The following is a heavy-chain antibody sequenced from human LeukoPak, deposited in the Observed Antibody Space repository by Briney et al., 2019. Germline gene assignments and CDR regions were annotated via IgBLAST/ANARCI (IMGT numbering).Heavy chain of an antibody. Sequence: PSETLSLTCAVYGGSFSGYYWSWIRQPPGKGLEWIGEINHSGSTNYNPSLKSRVTISVDTSKNQFSLKLNSVTAADTAVYFCARGSISGTRIYYYYYLDVWGKGTTVTISS. D-gene: IGHD1-20*01. J-gene: IGHJ6*03. CDR3: ARGSISGTRIYYYYYLDV. V-gene: IGHV4-34*01. CDR1: GGSFSGYY. CDR2: INHSGST.